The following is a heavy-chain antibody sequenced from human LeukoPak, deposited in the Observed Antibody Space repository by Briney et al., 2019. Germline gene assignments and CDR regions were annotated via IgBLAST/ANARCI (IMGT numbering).Heavy chain of an antibody. J-gene: IGHJ4*02. D-gene: IGHD1-14*01. CDR2: IWPGGMRS. CDR3: VRDRNNNYFDY. V-gene: IGHV3-33*01. Sequence: PGRSLKLSCTASGFAFGIYGMRWVRQEPGKGLEWVAFIWPGGMRSFYADSVKGRFTISRDDSNNTVYLHMSSLKAEDTALYYCVRDRNNNYFDYWGQGTLLTVSS. CDR1: GFAFGIYG.